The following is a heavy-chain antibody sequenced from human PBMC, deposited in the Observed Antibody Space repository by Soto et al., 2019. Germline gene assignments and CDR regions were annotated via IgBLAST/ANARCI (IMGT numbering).Heavy chain of an antibody. Sequence: QVQLVESGGGVVQPGRSLRLSCAASGFTFSSYGMHWVRQAPGKGLEWVAVIWYDGSNKYYADSVKGRFTISRDNSKNTLYLQMNSLRAEDTAVYYCARTMFRGVPVNCMDVWGQGTTVTVSS. CDR1: GFTFSSYG. CDR3: ARTMFRGVPVNCMDV. V-gene: IGHV3-33*01. J-gene: IGHJ6*02. CDR2: IWYDGSNK. D-gene: IGHD3-10*01.